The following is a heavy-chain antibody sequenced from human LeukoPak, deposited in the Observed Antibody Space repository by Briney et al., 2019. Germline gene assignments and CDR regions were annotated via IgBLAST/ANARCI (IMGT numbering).Heavy chain of an antibody. CDR2: ISGSGGST. CDR3: AKSPLYCSGGSCYSTYYFDY. J-gene: IGHJ4*02. D-gene: IGHD2-15*01. V-gene: IGHV3-23*01. CDR1: GFTFSSYA. Sequence: GGSLRLSCAASGFTFSSYAMSWVRQAPGKGLEWVSAISGSGGSTYYADSVKGRFTISRDNSKNTLYQQMNSLRAEDTAVYYCAKSPLYCSGGSCYSTYYFDYRGQGTLVTVSS.